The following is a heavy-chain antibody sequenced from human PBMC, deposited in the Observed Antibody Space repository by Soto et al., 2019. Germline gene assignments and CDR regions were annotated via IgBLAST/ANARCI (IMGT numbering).Heavy chain of an antibody. CDR3: ARDPPLSVLVVVATDDF. J-gene: IGHJ4*02. V-gene: IGHV3-21*01. CDR2: ISSSSSFR. D-gene: IGHD2-21*01. CDR1: GFTFTNHN. Sequence: PXESLQLSCAASGFTFTNHNMNWVRQAPGKGLEWVSSISSSSSFRNYADSVKGRFSISRDNDKNLVYLQMDSLRAEDTAVYYCARDPPLSVLVVVATDDFWGQGTLVTVSS.